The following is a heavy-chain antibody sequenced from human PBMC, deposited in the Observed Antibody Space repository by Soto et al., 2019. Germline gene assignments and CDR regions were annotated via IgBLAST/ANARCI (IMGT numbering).Heavy chain of an antibody. V-gene: IGHV2-70*04. CDR2: IDWDDDK. D-gene: IGHD6-19*01. CDR1: GFSLSTSGMR. CDR3: ARIGYNSGYYYFDS. Sequence: SGPTLVNPTQTLTLTCTFSGFSLSTSGMRVSWIRQPPGKALEWLARIDWDDDKFYRTSLKTRLTISKDTSKNQVVLTMTNMDLVDTATYYCARIGYNSGYYYFDSWGQGTLVTVSS. J-gene: IGHJ4*02.